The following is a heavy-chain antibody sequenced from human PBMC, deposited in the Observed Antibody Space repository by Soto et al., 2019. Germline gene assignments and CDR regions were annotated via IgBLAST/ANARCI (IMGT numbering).Heavy chain of an antibody. V-gene: IGHV3-73*02. CDR2: IRSKANSYAT. CDR1: GFTFSGSA. D-gene: IGHD3-10*01. J-gene: IGHJ4*02. Sequence: EVQLVESGGGLVQPGGSLKLSCAASGFTFSGSAMHWVRQASGKGLEWVGRIRSKANSYATAYAASVKGRFTISRDDSKNTAYLQMNSLKTEDTAVYYCTTPVTYGSGSYVLRTFDYWGQGTLVTVSS. CDR3: TTPVTYGSGSYVLRTFDY.